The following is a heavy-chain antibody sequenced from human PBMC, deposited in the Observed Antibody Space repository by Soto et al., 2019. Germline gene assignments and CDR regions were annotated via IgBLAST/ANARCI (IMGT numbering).Heavy chain of an antibody. CDR1: GYTFSNYG. D-gene: IGHD2-21*02. CDR2: ISGHIHNT. Sequence: QVQLVQSGAEVKKPGASVKVSCKASGYTFSNYGINWVRQAPGQGLEWMGWISGHIHNTKYAQKVQGRGTMTTDTSTSTAYMAMRSLRSDDTAVYYCARGKVGGDSKYWGQGTLVTVSS. J-gene: IGHJ4*02. CDR3: ARGKVGGDSKY. V-gene: IGHV1-18*01.